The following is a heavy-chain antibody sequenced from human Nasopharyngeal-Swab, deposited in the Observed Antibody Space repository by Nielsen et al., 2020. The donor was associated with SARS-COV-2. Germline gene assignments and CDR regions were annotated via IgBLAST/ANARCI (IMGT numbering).Heavy chain of an antibody. D-gene: IGHD6-13*01. Sequence: GGSLRLSCTASGFTFGDYAMSWFRQAPGKGLEWVSSISSTSTYIYYADSVKGRFTVARDNAKNALFLQMDSLRDEDTAVYYCARDASSSWYRLGNWYFDLWGRGTLVTVSS. CDR2: ISSTSTYI. V-gene: IGHV3-21*01. CDR1: GFTFGDYA. J-gene: IGHJ2*01. CDR3: ARDASSSWYRLGNWYFDL.